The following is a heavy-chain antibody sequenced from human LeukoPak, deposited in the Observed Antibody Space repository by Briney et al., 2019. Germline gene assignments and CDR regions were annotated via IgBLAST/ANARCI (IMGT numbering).Heavy chain of an antibody. D-gene: IGHD3-16*01. V-gene: IGHV3-53*01. Sequence: HSGGSLRLSCAASGLTVSSNYMSWVRQAPGKGLEWVSVIYSGGSTYYADSVKGRFTISRDNSKNTLYLQMNSLRAEDTAVYYCASLGEMGGDDYWGQGTLVTVSS. CDR2: IYSGGST. J-gene: IGHJ4*02. CDR3: ASLGEMGGDDY. CDR1: GLTVSSNY.